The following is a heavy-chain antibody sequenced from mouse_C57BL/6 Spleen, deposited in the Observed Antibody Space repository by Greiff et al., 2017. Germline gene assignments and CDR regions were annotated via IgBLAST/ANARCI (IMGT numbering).Heavy chain of an antibody. D-gene: IGHD1-1*01. CDR3: ARWTTVVEGAY. Sequence: VKLQESGAELVKPGASVKISCKASGYAFSSYWMNWVKQRPGKGLEWIGQIYPGDGDTNYNGKFKGKATLTADKSSSTAYMQLSSLTSEDSAVYFCARWTTVVEGAYWGQGTLVTVSA. CDR2: IYPGDGDT. CDR1: GYAFSSYW. V-gene: IGHV1-80*01. J-gene: IGHJ3*01.